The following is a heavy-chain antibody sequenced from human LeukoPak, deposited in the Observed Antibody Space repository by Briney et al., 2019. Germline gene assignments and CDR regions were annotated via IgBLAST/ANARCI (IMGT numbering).Heavy chain of an antibody. CDR2: INHGGST. CDR3: ARGIAIVYCSGGSCYPFDY. J-gene: IGHJ4*02. CDR1: GGSFSDYY. D-gene: IGHD2-15*01. Sequence: SETLSLTCTVNGGSFSDYYWTWIRQPPGKGLEWIGEINHGGSTNYNPSLKSRVTMSVDTSKNQFSLKLSFVTAADTAVYYCARGIAIVYCSGGSCYPFDYWGQGTLVTVSS. V-gene: IGHV4-34*01.